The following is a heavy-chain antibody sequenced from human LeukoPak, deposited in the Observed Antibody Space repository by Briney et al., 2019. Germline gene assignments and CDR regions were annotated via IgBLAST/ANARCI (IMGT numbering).Heavy chain of an antibody. CDR2: INPISGGT. CDR3: ARGGGLQSTVANWFDP. D-gene: IGHD4-23*01. V-gene: IGHV1-2*02. J-gene: IGHJ5*02. CDR1: GYTFTDYY. Sequence: GASVKVSCKASGYTFTDYYMHWVRQAPGQGLGWWGWINPISGGTHYTENFQARVTMTRDTSISTAYMDLSRLRSDDTAVYYCARGGGLQSTVANWFDPWGQGTLVTVSS.